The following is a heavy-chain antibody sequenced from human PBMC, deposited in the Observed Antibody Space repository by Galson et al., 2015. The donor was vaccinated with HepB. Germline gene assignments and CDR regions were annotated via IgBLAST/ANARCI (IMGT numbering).Heavy chain of an antibody. D-gene: IGHD2-2*01. Sequence: ETLSLTCSVSGGSISSGDYYWGWIRQSPGKGLEYIGSVYFTGTTYYRPSLESRVTISVDTSKNQISLKLGSATAADTAVYYCARVVDIKFQLLSVPYYFDYWGQGTLVTVSS. CDR2: VYFTGTT. CDR1: GGSISSGDYY. CDR3: ARVVDIKFQLLSVPYYFDY. V-gene: IGHV4-39*07. J-gene: IGHJ4*02.